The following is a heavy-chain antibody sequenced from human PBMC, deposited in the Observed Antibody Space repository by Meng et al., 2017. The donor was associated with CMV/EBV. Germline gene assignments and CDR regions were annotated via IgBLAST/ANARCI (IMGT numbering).Heavy chain of an antibody. CDR1: GFTFSSYW. V-gene: IGHV3-7*01. J-gene: IGHJ6*02. D-gene: IGHD4-11*01. Sequence: GGSLRLSCAASGFTFSSYWMSWVRQAPGKGLEWVANIKQDGSEKYYADSVKGRFTISRDNAKNSLYLQMNSLRAEDTAVYYCARGATVTSYYYYYGMDVWGQGTTVTVSS. CDR3: ARGATVTSYYYYYGMDV. CDR2: IKQDGSEK.